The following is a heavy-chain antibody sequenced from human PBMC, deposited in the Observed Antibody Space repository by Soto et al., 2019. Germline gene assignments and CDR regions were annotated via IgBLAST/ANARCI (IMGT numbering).Heavy chain of an antibody. J-gene: IGHJ6*03. V-gene: IGHV4-34*01. D-gene: IGHD2-2*01. CDR1: GGSFSGYY. CDR2: INHSGST. Sequence: QVQLQQWGAGLLKPSETLSLTCAVYGGSFSGYYWSWIRQPPGKGLEWIGEINHSGSTNYNPSLKSRVTISVDTSKNQFSLKLSSVTAADTAVYYCARGGGWGLGYCSSTSCPLSYYYYYMDVWGKGTTVTVSS. CDR3: ARGGGWGLGYCSSTSCPLSYYYYYMDV.